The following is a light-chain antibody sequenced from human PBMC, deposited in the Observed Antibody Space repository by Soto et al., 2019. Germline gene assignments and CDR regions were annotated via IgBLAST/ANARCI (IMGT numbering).Light chain of an antibody. J-gene: IGKJ5*01. CDR1: QSVNNY. CDR3: QQRSSSIT. Sequence: EIVLTQSPATLSLSPGERATLSYRASQSVNNYLAWYQQKPGQAPRLLMYEASIRATGIPARFSGSGSGTDFTLTISSPEPEDFAVYYCQQRSSSITFGQGTRLEIK. V-gene: IGKV3-11*01. CDR2: EAS.